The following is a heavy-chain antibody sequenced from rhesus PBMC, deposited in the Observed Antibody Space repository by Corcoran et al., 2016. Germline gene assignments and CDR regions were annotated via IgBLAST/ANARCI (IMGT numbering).Heavy chain of an antibody. CDR3: ARHGSGGWSATGLGIDY. Sequence: EVQLVESGGDLVQRGGSLRLSCVASGFTFRDYWMAGVRQATGKGLEGVSSISQPSGSTTYYLDPVKGRFTISRDNAKNTLYLQMNNLRAEDTAVYYCARHGSGGWSATGLGIDYWGQGVLVTVSS. J-gene: IGHJ4*01. CDR1: GFTFRDYW. CDR2: ISQPSGSTT. D-gene: IGHD6-37*01. V-gene: IGHV3-37*01.